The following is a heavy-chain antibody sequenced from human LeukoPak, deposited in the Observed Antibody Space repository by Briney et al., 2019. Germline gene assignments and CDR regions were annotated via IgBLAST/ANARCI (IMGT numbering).Heavy chain of an antibody. Sequence: ASVKVSCKASGGTFSSYAISWVRQAPGQGLEWMGRIIPIFGTANYAQKFQGRVTITMDESTSTAYMELSSLRSEDTAVYYCARGGYVGYYFDYWGQGTLVTVSS. CDR3: ARGGYVGYYFDY. V-gene: IGHV1-69*05. CDR1: GGTFSSYA. J-gene: IGHJ4*02. D-gene: IGHD1-1*01. CDR2: IIPIFGTA.